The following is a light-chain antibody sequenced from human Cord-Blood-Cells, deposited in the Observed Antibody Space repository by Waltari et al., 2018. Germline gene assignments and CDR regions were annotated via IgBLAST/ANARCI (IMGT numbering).Light chain of an antibody. CDR2: DVS. CDR3: SSYTSSSTL. V-gene: IGLV2-14*01. CDR1: VGDVGGYSC. J-gene: IGLJ2*01. Sequence: QSALYQPSFVSGSTGEPNTISCTGSVGDVGGYSCGSCYQQHPGKAPKLIIYDVSNRPSGVSNRCSGSKSGNTASLTISGLQAEDEADYYCSSYTSSSTLFGGGTKLTVL.